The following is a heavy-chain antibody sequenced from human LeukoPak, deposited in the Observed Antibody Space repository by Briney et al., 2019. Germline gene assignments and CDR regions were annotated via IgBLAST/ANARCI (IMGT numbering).Heavy chain of an antibody. V-gene: IGHV4-34*01. CDR2: INHSGSN. CDR3: ARGLYFDY. Sequence: PSETLSLTCAGYGGSFSGYYWSWVRQPPGKGLEWMGEINHSGSNNYNPSLKSRVTISVDTSKNQFSLKLSSVTAADTAVYYCARGLYFDYWGQGTLVTVSS. J-gene: IGHJ4*02. CDR1: GGSFSGYY.